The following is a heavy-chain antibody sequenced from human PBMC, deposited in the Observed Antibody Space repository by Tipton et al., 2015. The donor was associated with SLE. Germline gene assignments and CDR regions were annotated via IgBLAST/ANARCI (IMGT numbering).Heavy chain of an antibody. CDR2: ISWDGTDT. V-gene: IGHV3-43*01. Sequence: SLRLSCVASGFTFEDFPMHWVRQAPGKGLEWVSLISWDGTDTQYTDSVKGRFTISRDNTKNSLHVEMNSLTTEDAGLYYCSKYSDALEAVDCWGQGTLVAVAS. CDR3: SKYSDALEAVDC. CDR1: GFTFEDFP. J-gene: IGHJ4*02. D-gene: IGHD4-11*01.